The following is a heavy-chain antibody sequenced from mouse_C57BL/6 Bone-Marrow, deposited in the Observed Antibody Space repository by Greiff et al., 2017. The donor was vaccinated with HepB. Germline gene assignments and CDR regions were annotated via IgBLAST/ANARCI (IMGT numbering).Heavy chain of an antibody. D-gene: IGHD2-14*01. J-gene: IGHJ4*01. CDR3: ARRVRRGAMDY. Sequence: EVKLEESGGGLVKPGGSLKLSCAASGFTFSDYGMHWVRQAPEKGLEWVAYISSGSSTIYYADTVKGRFTISRDNAKNTLFLQMTSLRSEDTAMYYCARRVRRGAMDYWGQGTSVTVSS. V-gene: IGHV5-17*01. CDR2: ISSGSSTI. CDR1: GFTFSDYG.